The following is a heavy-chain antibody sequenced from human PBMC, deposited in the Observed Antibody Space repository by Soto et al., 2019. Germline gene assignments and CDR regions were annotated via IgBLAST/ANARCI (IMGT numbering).Heavy chain of an antibody. CDR1: GYSFTSYW. CDR2: IYPGDSDT. D-gene: IGHD3-3*01. J-gene: IGHJ6*02. V-gene: IGHV5-51*01. Sequence: PGESLQISCKGSGYSFTSYWIGWVRQMPGKGLEWMGIIYPGDSDTRYSPSFQGQVTISADKSISTAYLQWSSLKASDTAMYYCARHINYDFWGGYYPFYYGMDVWGQGTTVTVSS. CDR3: ARHINYDFWGGYYPFYYGMDV.